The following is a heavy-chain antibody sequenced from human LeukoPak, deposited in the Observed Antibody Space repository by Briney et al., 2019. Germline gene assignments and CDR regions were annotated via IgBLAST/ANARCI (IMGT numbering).Heavy chain of an antibody. D-gene: IGHD6-13*01. V-gene: IGHV1-18*01. CDR3: ARVREYSSSWSGFDY. CDR1: GYTLTSYG. J-gene: IGHJ4*02. Sequence: ASVKVSCKASGYTLTSYGISWVRQAPGQGLEWMGWISAYNGNTNYAQKLQGRVTMTTDTSTSTAYMELRSLRSDDTAVYYCARVREYSSSWSGFDYWGQGTLVTVSS. CDR2: ISAYNGNT.